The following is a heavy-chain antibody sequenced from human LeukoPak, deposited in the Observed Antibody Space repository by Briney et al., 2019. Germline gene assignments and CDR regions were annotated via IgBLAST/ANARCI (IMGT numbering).Heavy chain of an antibody. D-gene: IGHD1-26*01. J-gene: IGHJ3*02. CDR2: IIPIFGTA. Sequence: SVKASCKASGGTFSSYAISWVRQAPGQGLEWMGGIIPIFGTANYAQKFQGRVTITADESTSTAYMELSSLRSEDTAVYYCARDSYSGSYGDAFDIWGQGTMVTVSS. CDR1: GGTFSSYA. V-gene: IGHV1-69*13. CDR3: ARDSYSGSYGDAFDI.